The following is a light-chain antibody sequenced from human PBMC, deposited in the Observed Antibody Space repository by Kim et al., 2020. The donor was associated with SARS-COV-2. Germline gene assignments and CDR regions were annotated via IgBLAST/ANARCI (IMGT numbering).Light chain of an antibody. CDR3: QQYKSYPIT. J-gene: IGKJ5*01. CDR1: QGINNF. CDR2: VAS. V-gene: IGKV1-16*02. Sequence: DIQMTQSPSSLSASVGDRVTITCRASQGINNFLAWFQQKPGKAPKSLIYVASSLQSGVPSQFSGSGSGTDFTLTINSLQPEDFATYYCQQYKSYPITFGQGTRLEIK.